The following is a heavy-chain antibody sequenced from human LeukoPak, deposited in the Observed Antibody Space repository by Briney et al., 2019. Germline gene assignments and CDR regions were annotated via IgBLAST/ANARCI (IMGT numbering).Heavy chain of an antibody. Sequence: PGRSLRLSCAASGFTFSSYAMHWVRQAPGKGLEWVAVISYDGSNKYYADSVKGRFTISRDNSKNTLYLQMNSLRAEDTAVYYCARVKGVVAAATYYFDYWGQGTLVIVSS. D-gene: IGHD6-13*01. CDR3: ARVKGVVAAATYYFDY. CDR2: ISYDGSNK. CDR1: GFTFSSYA. V-gene: IGHV3-30-3*01. J-gene: IGHJ4*02.